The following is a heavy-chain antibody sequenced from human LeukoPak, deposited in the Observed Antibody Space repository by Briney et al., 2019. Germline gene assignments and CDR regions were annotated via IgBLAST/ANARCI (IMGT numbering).Heavy chain of an antibody. V-gene: IGHV1-69*01. CDR3: ARVRCSGGSCYSGYYFDY. D-gene: IGHD2-15*01. J-gene: IGHJ4*02. CDR1: GGTFSSYA. Sequence: GSSVKVSCKASGGTFSSYAISWVRQAPGQGLEWMGGIIPIFGTANYAQKFQGRVTITADESTSTAYMELSSLRSEDTALYYCARVRCSGGSCYSGYYFDYWGQGTLVTVSS. CDR2: IIPIFGTA.